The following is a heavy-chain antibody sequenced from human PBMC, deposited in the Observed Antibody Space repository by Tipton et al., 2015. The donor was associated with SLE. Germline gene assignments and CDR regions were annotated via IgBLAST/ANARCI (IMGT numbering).Heavy chain of an antibody. D-gene: IGHD3-10*01. CDR3: ARRLDYYGSGGMDV. V-gene: IGHV4-38-2*02. Sequence: LRLSCTVSGASISSIYYWGWIRQPPGRGLEWIGSISYSGNTSYNPSLKRRVTISLDTSKKKFSLRRTSVTAADTAVYYCARRLDYYGSGGMDVWGQGTTVTVSS. CDR1: GASISSIYY. J-gene: IGHJ6*02. CDR2: ISYSGNT.